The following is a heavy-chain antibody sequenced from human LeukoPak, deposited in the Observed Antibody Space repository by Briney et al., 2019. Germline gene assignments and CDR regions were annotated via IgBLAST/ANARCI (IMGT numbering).Heavy chain of an antibody. V-gene: IGHV5-51*01. Sequence: GESLRISCKGSGYSFTSYWIGWVRQMPGKGLEWMAIIYPGDSDTRYSPSLEGQVTISADKSISTAYLQWSSLKASDTAMYYCARSSDSSGYYDYFDYWGQGTLVTVSS. J-gene: IGHJ4*02. D-gene: IGHD3-22*01. CDR2: IYPGDSDT. CDR1: GYSFTSYW. CDR3: ARSSDSSGYYDYFDY.